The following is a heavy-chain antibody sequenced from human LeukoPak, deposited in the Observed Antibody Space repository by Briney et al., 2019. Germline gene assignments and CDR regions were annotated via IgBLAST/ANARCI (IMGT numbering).Heavy chain of an antibody. CDR1: GYTFTSYD. V-gene: IGHV1-46*01. CDR3: ASVLYCGADCYSGRYFFDY. D-gene: IGHD2-21*02. J-gene: IGHJ4*02. CDR2: INPSGDST. Sequence: ASVRVSCKASGYTFTSYDMHWVRQAPGQGLEWMGIINPSGDSTSYAQKFQGRVTMTRDTSTSTVYMELSSLRSEDTAVYYCASVLYCGADCYSGRYFFDYWGQGTLVTVSS.